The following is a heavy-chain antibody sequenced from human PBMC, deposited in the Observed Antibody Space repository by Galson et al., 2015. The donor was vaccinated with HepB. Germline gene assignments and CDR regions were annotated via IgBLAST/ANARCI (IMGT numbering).Heavy chain of an antibody. CDR1: GYTFSSYG. CDR2: INPSSGGT. D-gene: IGHD3-3*01. CDR3: ARPHHYYDFWSGYWGSFDY. Sequence: SVKVCCKASGYTFSSYGISWVRQAPGQGLEWMGIINPSSGGTSYVQKFQGRVTMTRDTSTSTVYMELSSLRSEDTAVYYCARPHHYYDFWSGYWGSFDYWGQGTLVTVSS. V-gene: IGHV1-46*01. J-gene: IGHJ4*02.